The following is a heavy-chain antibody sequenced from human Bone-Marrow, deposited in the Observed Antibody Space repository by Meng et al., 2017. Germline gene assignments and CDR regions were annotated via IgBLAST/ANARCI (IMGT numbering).Heavy chain of an antibody. D-gene: IGHD6-13*01. J-gene: IGHJ2*01. CDR3: ARRVYIAVADYWYFDL. CDR2: ISSGGTTI. Sequence: GESLKISCAASGFTFSDFYMTWIRQAPGKGLEWVSYISSGGTTIYYADSVKGRFTISRDNAKNLLFLQMNSLRAEDTAVYYCARRVYIAVADYWYFDLWGRGTLVTVSS. CDR1: GFTFSDFY. V-gene: IGHV3-11*01.